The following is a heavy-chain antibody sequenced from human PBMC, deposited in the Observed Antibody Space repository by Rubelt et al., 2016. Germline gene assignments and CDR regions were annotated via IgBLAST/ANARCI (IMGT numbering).Heavy chain of an antibody. V-gene: IGHV1-46*01. CDR2: INPSGGST. J-gene: IGHJ4*02. CDR3: ARTKTVEMATIPLAY. D-gene: IGHD5-24*01. Sequence: QVQLVQSGAEVKKPGASVKVSCKASGYTFTSYYMHWVRQAPGQGLEWMGIINPSGGSTSYARRFQVRVTMTRDTSTSTVYMELSSLRSEDTAVYYCARTKTVEMATIPLAYWGQGTLVTVSS. CDR1: GYTFTSYY.